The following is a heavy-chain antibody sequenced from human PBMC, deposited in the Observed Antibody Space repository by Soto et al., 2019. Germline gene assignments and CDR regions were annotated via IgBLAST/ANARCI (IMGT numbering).Heavy chain of an antibody. Sequence: EVQLVESGGGLVQPGGSLRLSCTASGFTFSDYWMSWVRQAPGKGLEWVANIKQDGSVKEYVDSGKGRFSISRDNAKNSVYLQMSSLRAEDTAVYYCARVGYYYDSAGYYSWGQGILVTVSS. J-gene: IGHJ4*02. D-gene: IGHD3-22*01. CDR1: GFTFSDYW. CDR3: ARVGYYYDSAGYYS. CDR2: IKQDGSVK. V-gene: IGHV3-7*03.